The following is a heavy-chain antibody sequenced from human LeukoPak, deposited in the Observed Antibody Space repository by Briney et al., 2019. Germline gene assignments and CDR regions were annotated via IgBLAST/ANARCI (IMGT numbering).Heavy chain of an antibody. CDR2: IKQDGSEK. CDR3: ARDSRDYWVAYYFDY. D-gene: IGHD2-8*02. V-gene: IGHV3-7*03. CDR1: GFTLNTYS. J-gene: IGHJ4*02. Sequence: GGSLRLSCAASGFTLNTYSMNWVRQAPGKGLEWVANIKQDGSEKYYVDSVKGRFTISRDNAKNSLYLQMNSLRAEDTAVYYCARDSRDYWVAYYFDYWGQGTLVTVSS.